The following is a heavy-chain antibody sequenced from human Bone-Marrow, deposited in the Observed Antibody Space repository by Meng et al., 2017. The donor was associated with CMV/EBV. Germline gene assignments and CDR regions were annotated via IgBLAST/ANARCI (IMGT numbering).Heavy chain of an antibody. CDR1: GYTFINHD. CDR2: VNPKSGES. J-gene: IGHJ4*02. Sequence: ASVKVSCKASGYTFINHDINWVRQASGQGLEWVGGVNPKSGESAFAQRFQGRVTFTWNTSLSTAYMELRSLRFEDTAVYFCARGGYYFDYWGQGTLVTVSS. CDR3: ARGGYYFDY. V-gene: IGHV1-8*03.